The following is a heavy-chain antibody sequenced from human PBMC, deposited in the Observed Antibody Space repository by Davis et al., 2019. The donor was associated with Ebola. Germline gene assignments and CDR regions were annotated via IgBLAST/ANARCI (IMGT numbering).Heavy chain of an antibody. D-gene: IGHD6-19*01. V-gene: IGHV3-48*01. Sequence: GESLKISCAASGFTFSSYSMNWVRQAPGKGLEWVSYISSRSSTIYFADSVRGRFTISRDNAKNSLYLQMNSLRADDTAVYYCARDYSSGWFGEDYYGMDVWGQGTTVTVSS. J-gene: IGHJ6*02. CDR1: GFTFSSYS. CDR3: ARDYSSGWFGEDYYGMDV. CDR2: ISSRSSTI.